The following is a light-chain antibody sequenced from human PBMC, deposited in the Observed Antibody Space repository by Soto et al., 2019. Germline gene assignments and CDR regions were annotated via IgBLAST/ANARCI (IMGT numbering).Light chain of an antibody. CDR2: EAS. CDR1: QGIYSH. CDR3: QQLNNYPLT. J-gene: IGKJ4*01. Sequence: AIQLTQSPSSLSASVGDRVTIACRDSQGIYSHLVWFQQKPGKAPKLLIYEASSLESGVPSRFSGSGSGTDFTLTISSLQPEDFATYYCQQLNNYPLTFGGGTKVDIK. V-gene: IGKV1D-13*01.